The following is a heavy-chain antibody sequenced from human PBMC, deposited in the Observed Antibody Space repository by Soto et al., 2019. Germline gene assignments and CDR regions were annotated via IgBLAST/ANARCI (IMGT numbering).Heavy chain of an antibody. CDR1: GFTFSSYA. D-gene: IGHD4-17*01. CDR3: ARSLVYGDAR. CDR2: ISSSGSTI. J-gene: IGHJ4*02. Sequence: EVQLLESGGGLVQPGGSLRLSCAASGFTFSSYAMSWVRQAPGKGLEWVSYISSSGSTIYYADSVKGRFTISRDNAKNSLYLQMNSLRAEDTAVYYCARSLVYGDARWGQGTLVTVSS. V-gene: IGHV3-48*04.